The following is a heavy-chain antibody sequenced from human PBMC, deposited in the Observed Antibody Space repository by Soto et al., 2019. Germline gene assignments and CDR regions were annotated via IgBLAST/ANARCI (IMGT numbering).Heavy chain of an antibody. J-gene: IGHJ2*01. CDR1: GGSISSYY. Sequence: QVQLQESGPGLVKPSETLSLTCTVSGGSISSYYWSWIRQPTGKGLEWIGYIYYSGSTNYNPSLKSRVTISVDTSKNQFSLKLSSVTAADTAVYYCARGWPWYFDLWGRGTLVTVSS. V-gene: IGHV4-59*01. CDR2: IYYSGST. CDR3: ARGWPWYFDL. D-gene: IGHD6-13*01.